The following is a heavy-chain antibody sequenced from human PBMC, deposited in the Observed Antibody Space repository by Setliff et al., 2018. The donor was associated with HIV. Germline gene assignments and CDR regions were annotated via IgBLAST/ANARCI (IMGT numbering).Heavy chain of an antibody. V-gene: IGHV4-61*09. Sequence: PSETLSLTCSGSGRSIRSASQYWTWFRQPAGKGLEWIGHIYTSGSTNYNPSLKSRVTISVDTSKNQFSLKPSSVTAADTAVFYCARGSRSSTALYWFDPWGQGTLVTVSS. J-gene: IGHJ5*02. D-gene: IGHD6-6*01. CDR1: GRSIRSASQY. CDR2: IYTSGST. CDR3: ARGSRSSTALYWFDP.